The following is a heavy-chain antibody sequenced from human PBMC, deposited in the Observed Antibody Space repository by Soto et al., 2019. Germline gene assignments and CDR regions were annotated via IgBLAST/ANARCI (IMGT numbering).Heavy chain of an antibody. D-gene: IGHD1-1*01. CDR1: GGTFSSYA. CDR2: IIPIFGTA. J-gene: IGHJ5*02. Sequence: QVQLVQSVAEVKKPGSSVKGSCKASGGTFSSYAISWVRQAHGQGLEWMGGIIPIFGTAYYAQTFQGRVTITADESTSTAYMELSSLRSEDTAVYYCARDRDGDNRCWFDPWGQGTLFTVAS. CDR3: ARDRDGDNRCWFDP. V-gene: IGHV1-69*12.